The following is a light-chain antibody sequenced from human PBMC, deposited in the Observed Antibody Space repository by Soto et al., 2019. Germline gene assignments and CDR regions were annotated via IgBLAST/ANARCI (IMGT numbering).Light chain of an antibody. J-gene: IGKJ1*01. V-gene: IGKV1-5*01. Sequence: IQINPSSSTPSSTARDQVPLTFLASQSISSRLAWYQQKPGKAPKFLVYDASNLESGVPSRFSGSGSGTEFTLTISSLQPDDFATYYCQQYNSYSVTFGQGTKADIK. CDR2: DAS. CDR3: QQYNSYSVT. CDR1: QSISSR.